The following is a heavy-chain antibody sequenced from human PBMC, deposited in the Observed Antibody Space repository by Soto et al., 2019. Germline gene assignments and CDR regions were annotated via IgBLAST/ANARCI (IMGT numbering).Heavy chain of an antibody. CDR1: GFTFSSYS. D-gene: IGHD2-15*01. Sequence: GSLRLSCAASGFTFSSYSMNWVRQAPGKGLEWVSSISSSSSYIYYADSVKGRFTISRDNAKNSLYLQMNSLRAEDTAVYYCARVGPLRYCSGGSCYSGDNAFDIWGQGTMVTVSS. J-gene: IGHJ3*02. CDR3: ARVGPLRYCSGGSCYSGDNAFDI. V-gene: IGHV3-21*01. CDR2: ISSSSSYI.